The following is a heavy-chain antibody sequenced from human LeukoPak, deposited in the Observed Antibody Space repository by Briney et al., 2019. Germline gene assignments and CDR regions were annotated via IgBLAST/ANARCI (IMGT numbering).Heavy chain of an antibody. J-gene: IGHJ6*03. CDR2: IYSGGST. V-gene: IGHV3-53*01. CDR3: ANPLDFGVVLSAYYMDV. D-gene: IGHD3-3*01. CDR1: GFTVSSNY. Sequence: PGGSLRLSCAASGFTVSSNYMSWVRQAPGKGLEWVSVIYSGGSTYYADSVKGRFTISRDNSKNTLYLQMNSLRAEDTAVYYCANPLDFGVVLSAYYMDVWGKGTTVTVSS.